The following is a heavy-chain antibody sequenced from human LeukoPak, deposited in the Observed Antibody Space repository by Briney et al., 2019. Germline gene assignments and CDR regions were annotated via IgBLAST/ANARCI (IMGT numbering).Heavy chain of an antibody. CDR1: GYSFTSYW. J-gene: IGHJ4*02. CDR3: ARPLVGADTLFDY. CDR2: IYPGDSDT. V-gene: IGHV5-51*01. D-gene: IGHD1-26*01. Sequence: HGESLKVSCKGSGYSFTSYWIGWVRQMPGKGLELMGIIYPGDSDTRYSPSFQGQVTISADKSISTAYLQWSSLNASDTAMYYCARPLVGADTLFDYWGQGTLVTVSS.